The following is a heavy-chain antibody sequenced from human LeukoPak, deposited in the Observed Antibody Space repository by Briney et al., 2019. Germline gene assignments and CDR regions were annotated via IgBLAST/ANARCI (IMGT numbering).Heavy chain of an antibody. D-gene: IGHD6-13*01. J-gene: IGHJ4*02. V-gene: IGHV4-59*01. CDR1: GGSISSYY. CDR2: IYYSGST. Sequence: SETLSLACTVSGGSISSYYWSRIRQPPGKGLEWIGYIYYSGSTNYNPSLKSRVTISVDTSKNQFSLKLSSVTAADTALYYCARSRGYFDYWGQGTLVTVSS. CDR3: ARSRGYFDY.